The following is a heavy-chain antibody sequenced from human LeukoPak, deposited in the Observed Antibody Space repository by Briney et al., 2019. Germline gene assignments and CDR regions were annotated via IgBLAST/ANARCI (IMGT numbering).Heavy chain of an antibody. Sequence: GGSLRLSCAASGFTFSSYAMSWVRQAPGKGLEWVPAISGSGGSTYYADSVKGRFTISRDNSKNTLYLQMNSLRAEDTAVYYCAKDLSWSAMAVAGWFDYWGQGTLVTVSS. CDR3: AKDLSWSAMAVAGWFDY. CDR2: ISGSGGST. CDR1: GFTFSSYA. V-gene: IGHV3-23*01. D-gene: IGHD6-19*01. J-gene: IGHJ4*02.